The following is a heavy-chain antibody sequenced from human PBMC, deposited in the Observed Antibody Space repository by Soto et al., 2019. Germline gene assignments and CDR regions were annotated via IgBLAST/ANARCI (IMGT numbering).Heavy chain of an antibody. Sequence: FRTCPVSVGSLRTFHLNWLLEPPGKGLEWIGFIYYTGSTNYNPSLKSRVTLSLDTSKNQFSLKLSSVTAADTAVYYCARASSCAYDSCAFDPWGQGTLVTVTS. J-gene: IGHJ5*02. V-gene: IGHV4-59*01. CDR1: VGSLRTFH. CDR2: IYYTGST. D-gene: IGHD3-16*01. CDR3: ARASSCAYDSCAFDP.